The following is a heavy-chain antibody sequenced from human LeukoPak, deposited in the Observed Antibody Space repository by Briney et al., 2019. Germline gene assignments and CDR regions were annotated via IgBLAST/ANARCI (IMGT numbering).Heavy chain of an antibody. V-gene: IGHV3-7*01. Sequence: GGSLRLSCAASGFTFSSYWMSWVRQAPGKGLEWVANIKQDGSEKYYVDSVKGRFTISRDNAKNSLYLQMNRLRAEDTAVYYCARVGQHRRLDQYYYYDYYMDVWGKGTTVTVSS. CDR3: ARVGQHRRLDQYYYYDYYMDV. J-gene: IGHJ6*03. CDR1: GFTFSSYW. D-gene: IGHD1/OR15-1a*01. CDR2: IKQDGSEK.